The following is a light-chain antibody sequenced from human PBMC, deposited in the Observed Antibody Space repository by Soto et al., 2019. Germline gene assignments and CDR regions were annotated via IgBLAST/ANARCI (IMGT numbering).Light chain of an antibody. CDR3: SSYTPSSSYV. Sequence: QSVLTQPGSVSGSPGPSITISCTGTSSDVGGYIYVSWYQHHPGKAPKLMIYDVTSRPSGVSYRFSGSKSGNTASLTISGLQAEDEADYYCSSYTPSSSYVFGTGTKVTVL. CDR2: DVT. J-gene: IGLJ1*01. V-gene: IGLV2-14*01. CDR1: SSDVGGYIY.